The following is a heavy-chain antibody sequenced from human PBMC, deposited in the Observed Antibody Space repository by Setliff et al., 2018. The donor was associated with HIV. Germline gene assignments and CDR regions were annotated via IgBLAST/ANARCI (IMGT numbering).Heavy chain of an antibody. V-gene: IGHV1-18*01. CDR2: ISAYNGNT. D-gene: IGHD6-13*01. J-gene: IGHJ4*02. CDR1: GYTFTNYG. Sequence: ASVQVSCKASGYTFTNYGISWVRQAPGQGLEWMGWISAYNGNTHYAQKLQGRVTMTTDASTSTAYMELRSLRSDDTAVYYCARELPDSSSWVDYWGQGTLVTVSS. CDR3: ARELPDSSSWVDY.